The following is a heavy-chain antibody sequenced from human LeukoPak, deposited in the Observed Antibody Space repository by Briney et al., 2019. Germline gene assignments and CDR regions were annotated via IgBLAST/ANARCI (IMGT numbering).Heavy chain of an antibody. CDR1: GGSFSGYY. Sequence: SETLSLTCAVYGGSFSGYYWSWIRQPPGKGLEWIGEINHSGSTNYNPSLKSRVTISVDTSKNQFSLKLSSVTAADTAVYYCARGRRFGDGYNHWGQGTLVTVSS. CDR3: ARGRRFGDGYNH. V-gene: IGHV4-34*01. CDR2: INHSGST. J-gene: IGHJ5*02. D-gene: IGHD5-24*01.